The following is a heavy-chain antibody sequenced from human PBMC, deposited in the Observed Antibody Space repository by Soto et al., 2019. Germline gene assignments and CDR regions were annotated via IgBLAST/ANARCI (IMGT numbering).Heavy chain of an antibody. CDR3: TRGARYYDSSGYYSTDY. Sequence: ASVKVSCKASGYTFTGYYMHWVRQAPGQGLEWMGWINPNSGGTNYAQKFQGWVTMTRDTSISTAYMELSRLRSDDTAVYYCTRGARYYDSSGYYSTDYWGQGTLVTVSS. V-gene: IGHV1-2*04. CDR2: INPNSGGT. CDR1: GYTFTGYY. J-gene: IGHJ4*02. D-gene: IGHD3-22*01.